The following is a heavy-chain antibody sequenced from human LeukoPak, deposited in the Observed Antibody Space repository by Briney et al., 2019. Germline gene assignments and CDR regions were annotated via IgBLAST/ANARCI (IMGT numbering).Heavy chain of an antibody. Sequence: ASVKVSCKASGYTFTGYYMHWVRQAPGQGLEWMGWISPNSGGTNYAQKFQGRVTMTRDTSISTAYMELSRLRSDDTAVYYCARGGGYYYDSSGYKDFDYWGQGTLVTVSS. CDR2: ISPNSGGT. D-gene: IGHD3-22*01. CDR3: ARGGGYYYDSSGYKDFDY. CDR1: GYTFTGYY. J-gene: IGHJ4*02. V-gene: IGHV1-2*02.